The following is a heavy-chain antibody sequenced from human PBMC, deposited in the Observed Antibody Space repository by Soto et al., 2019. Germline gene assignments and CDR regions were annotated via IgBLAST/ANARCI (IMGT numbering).Heavy chain of an antibody. D-gene: IGHD5-18*01. J-gene: IGHJ3*02. V-gene: IGHV3-33*01. CDR1: GFTFSSYG. Sequence: GGSLRLSCAASGFTFSSYGMHWVRQAPGKGLEWVAVIWYDGSNKYYADSVKGRFTISRDNSKNTLYLQMNSLRAEDTAVYYCATDEWIQLWPHAFDIWGQGTMVTISS. CDR3: ATDEWIQLWPHAFDI. CDR2: IWYDGSNK.